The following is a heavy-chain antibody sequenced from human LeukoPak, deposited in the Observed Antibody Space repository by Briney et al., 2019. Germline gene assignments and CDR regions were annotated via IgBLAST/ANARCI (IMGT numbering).Heavy chain of an antibody. CDR3: ARGLHYDSSGYTEVADAFDI. D-gene: IGHD3-22*01. CDR2: IGAYNGNT. Sequence: GASVKVSCKASGYTFTSFGISWVRQAPGQGLEWMGWIGAYNGNTNYAQKLQGRVTMTTDTSTSTAYMELRSLRSDDTAVYYCARGLHYDSSGYTEVADAFDIWGQGTMVTVSS. J-gene: IGHJ3*02. V-gene: IGHV1-18*01. CDR1: GYTFTSFG.